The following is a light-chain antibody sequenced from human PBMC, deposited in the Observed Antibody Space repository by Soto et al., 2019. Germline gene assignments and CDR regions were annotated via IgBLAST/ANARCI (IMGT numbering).Light chain of an antibody. J-gene: IGKJ4*01. V-gene: IGKV1-39*01. CDR3: QQSYSTLLT. CDR1: QSIISY. CDR2: AAS. Sequence: DIQMTQSPSSLSASVGDRVTITCRASQSIISYLNWYQQKPGKAPKLLIYAASSFQSGVPSRFSGSGSGTDFTLTISSLQPEDFATYYCQQSYSTLLTFGGGTKVDIK.